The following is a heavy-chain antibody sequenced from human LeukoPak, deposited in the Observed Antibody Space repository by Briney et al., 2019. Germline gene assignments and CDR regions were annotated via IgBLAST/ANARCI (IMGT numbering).Heavy chain of an antibody. CDR2: IYTSGST. CDR1: GGSISSYY. V-gene: IGHV4-4*07. Sequence: PSETLSLTCTVSGGSISSYYWSWIRQPAGKGLEWIGRIYTSGSTNYNPSLKSRVTMSVDTSKNQFSLKLNSVTAADTAVYYCARHGGYCSSTSCFEYFQYWGQGTLVTVPS. CDR3: ARHGGYCSSTSCFEYFQY. J-gene: IGHJ1*01. D-gene: IGHD2-2*01.